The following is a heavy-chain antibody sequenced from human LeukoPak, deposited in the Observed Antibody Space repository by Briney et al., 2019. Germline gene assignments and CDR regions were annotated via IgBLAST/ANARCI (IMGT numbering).Heavy chain of an antibody. CDR2: ISSSGGNT. Sequence: GGSLRLSCAASGFTFSSYEMNWVRQAPGKGLEWVSAISSSGGNTYYADSVKGRFTISRDSSKNTLYLQMSSLRDEDTAVYYCAIGGYGYTAFDSWGQGTLVTVSS. D-gene: IGHD5-12*01. CDR1: GFTFSSYE. V-gene: IGHV3-23*01. J-gene: IGHJ4*02. CDR3: AIGGYGYTAFDS.